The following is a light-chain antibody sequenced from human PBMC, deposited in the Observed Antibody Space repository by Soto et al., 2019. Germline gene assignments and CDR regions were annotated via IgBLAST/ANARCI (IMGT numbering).Light chain of an antibody. CDR2: EVT. Sequence: QSVLTQPASVSGSPGQSIAISCTGTFSDVGGYDYVSWYQQHPDKAPKLMIYEVTKRPSGASNRFSGSKSGNTASLTISGLQPEDEADYYCSSHTSGSTRVFGSGTKVTVL. J-gene: IGLJ1*01. CDR1: FSDVGGYDY. CDR3: SSHTSGSTRV. V-gene: IGLV2-14*01.